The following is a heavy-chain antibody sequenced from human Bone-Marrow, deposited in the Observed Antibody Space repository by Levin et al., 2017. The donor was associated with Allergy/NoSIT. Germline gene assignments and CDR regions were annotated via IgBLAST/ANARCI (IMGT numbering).Heavy chain of an antibody. D-gene: IGHD6-6*01. V-gene: IGHV1-69*13. J-gene: IGHJ6*02. CDR2: IIPIFGTA. CDR3: ARDDPLRYRSIAAHPGGGGMDV. Sequence: SVKVSCKASGGTFSSYAISWVRQAPGQGLEWMGGIIPIFGTANYAQKFQGRVTITADESTSTAYMELSSLRSEDTAVYYCARDDPLRYRSIAAHPGGGGMDVWGQGTTVTVSS. CDR1: GGTFSSYA.